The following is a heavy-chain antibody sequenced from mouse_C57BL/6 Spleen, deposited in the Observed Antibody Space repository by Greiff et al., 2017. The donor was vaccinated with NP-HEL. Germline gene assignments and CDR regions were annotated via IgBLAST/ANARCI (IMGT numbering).Heavy chain of an antibody. J-gene: IGHJ4*01. CDR1: GFNIKDYY. D-gene: IGHD1-1*01. CDR2: IDPEDGDT. Sequence: EVKLVESGAELVRPGASVKLSCTASGFNIKDYYMHWVKQRPEQGLEWIGRIDPEDGDTEYAPKFQGKATMTADTSSNTAYLQLSSLTSEDTAVYYCTTLPSTVVARYYAMDYWGQGTSVTVSS. V-gene: IGHV14-1*01. CDR3: TTLPSTVVARYYAMDY.